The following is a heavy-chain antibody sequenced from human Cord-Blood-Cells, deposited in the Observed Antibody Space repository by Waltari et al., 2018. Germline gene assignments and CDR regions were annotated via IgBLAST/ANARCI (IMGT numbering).Heavy chain of an antibody. CDR1: GGSISSGGYY. CDR2: IYYRAST. Sequence: QVQLQESGPGLVKPSQTLSLTCTVSGGSISSGGYYWSWIRQHPGKGLEWIGYIYYRASTDDNPSLKSRVTISVDTSKNQFSLKLSSVTAADTAVYYCARGHAMDWFDPWGQGTLVTVSS. J-gene: IGHJ5*02. CDR3: ARGHAMDWFDP. V-gene: IGHV4-31*03.